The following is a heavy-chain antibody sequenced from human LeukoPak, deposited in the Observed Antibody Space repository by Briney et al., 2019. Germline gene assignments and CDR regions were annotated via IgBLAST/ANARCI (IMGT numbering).Heavy chain of an antibody. CDR2: ISASGP. Sequence: GGSLRLSCAASGFTFSRLAMTCVRQAPGEGLEWVSTISASGPYYADAVRGRFTISRVNSRNTLSLQMDSLRAEDTAVYYCAKDHESDGYPCLDHWGLGTLVTVSS. J-gene: IGHJ4*02. V-gene: IGHV3-23*01. CDR3: AKDHESDGYPCLDH. CDR1: GFTFSRLA. D-gene: IGHD3-22*01.